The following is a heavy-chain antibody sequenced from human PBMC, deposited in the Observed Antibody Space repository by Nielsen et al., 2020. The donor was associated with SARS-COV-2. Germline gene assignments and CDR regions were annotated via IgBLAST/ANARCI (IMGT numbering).Heavy chain of an antibody. CDR3: TRDTAETDSFYRKFDY. Sequence: GSLRLSCTVFGGSIGSYYWSWIRQPPGKGLEWIGHIFNTGSTSYNPSLRSRVTILVDTSKNHFSLTLSSVTAADTAVYYCTRDTAETDSFYRKFDYWGQGTLVTVSS. V-gene: IGHV4-59*12. D-gene: IGHD2-2*01. CDR2: IFNTGST. J-gene: IGHJ4*02. CDR1: GGSIGSYY.